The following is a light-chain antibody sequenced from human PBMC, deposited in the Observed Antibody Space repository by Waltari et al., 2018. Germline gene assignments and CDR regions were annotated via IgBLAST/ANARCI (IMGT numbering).Light chain of an antibody. Sequence: DIQMTQSPSSQSASVGDSVTITCRASQTISTYLNWYQQTAGKAPNLLIYAASTLQSGVPSRFRGSGSGTDFTLTISSLQPEDFATYYCHQSHTAPHTFGQGTKLEIK. CDR1: QTISTY. J-gene: IGKJ2*01. CDR2: AAS. V-gene: IGKV1-39*01. CDR3: HQSHTAPHT.